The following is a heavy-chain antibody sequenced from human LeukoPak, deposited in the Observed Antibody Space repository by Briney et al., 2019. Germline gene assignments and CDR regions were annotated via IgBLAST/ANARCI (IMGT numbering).Heavy chain of an antibody. D-gene: IGHD3-9*01. V-gene: IGHV3-23*01. CDR1: GFTFSGYA. CDR3: ARESKGYDILTGYYNL. Sequence: GGSLRLSCAASGFTFSGYAMSWIRQAPGKGLEWVSAISGSGGSTYYADSVKGRFTISRDNSKNTLYLQMNSLRAEDTAVYYCARESKGYDILTGYYNLWGQGTLVTVSS. CDR2: ISGSGGST. J-gene: IGHJ4*02.